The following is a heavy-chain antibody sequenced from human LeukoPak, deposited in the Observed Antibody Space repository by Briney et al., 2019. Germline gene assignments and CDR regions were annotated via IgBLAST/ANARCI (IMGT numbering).Heavy chain of an antibody. CDR3: ARPYSSGDYFGC. CDR2: NFPSTSDT. V-gene: IGHV5-51*01. CDR1: VSPFTNYW. Sequence: GGSCQFSSMSSVSPFTNYWIGWVRPLPGKGRGWVRINFPSTSDTRYVPSLQGQVPVSADKSINTPQRQWSSLKSSAAAMYCCARPYSSGDYFGCWGQGTPVTLS. J-gene: IGHJ4*02. D-gene: IGHD6-25*01.